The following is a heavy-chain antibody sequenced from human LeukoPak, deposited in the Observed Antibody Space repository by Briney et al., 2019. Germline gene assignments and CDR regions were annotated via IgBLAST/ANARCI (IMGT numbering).Heavy chain of an antibody. CDR3: ARPIRN. Sequence: SETLSLTCAVSGDSISSNNWWSWVRQPPGKGLEWIGEIYHSGSTTYNPSLRSRVTISVDRSENQFSLKLSSVTAADTAVYYCARPIRNWGQGTLVIVSS. CDR1: GDSISSNNW. V-gene: IGHV4-4*02. CDR2: IYHSGST. J-gene: IGHJ4*02.